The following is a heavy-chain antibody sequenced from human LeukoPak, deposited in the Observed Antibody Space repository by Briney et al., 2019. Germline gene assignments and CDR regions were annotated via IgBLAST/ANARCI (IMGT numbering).Heavy chain of an antibody. J-gene: IGHJ4*02. CDR1: GGSISSGSYY. CDR3: ARHSLRFLEWFGY. CDR2: IYTSGST. Sequence: SETLSLTCTVSGGSISSGSYYWSWIRQPAGKGLEWIGRIYTSGSTNYNPSLKSRVTISVDTSKNQFSLKLSSVTAADTAVYYCARHSLRFLEWFGYWGQGTLVTVSS. D-gene: IGHD3-3*01. V-gene: IGHV4-61*02.